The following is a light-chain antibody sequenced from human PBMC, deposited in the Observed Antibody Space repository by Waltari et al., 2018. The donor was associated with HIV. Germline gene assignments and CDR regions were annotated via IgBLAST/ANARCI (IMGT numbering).Light chain of an antibody. CDR3: QSYDSITWV. J-gene: IGLJ3*02. Sequence: NFLLTQPPSVSESPGKTVTISCTGSSGRIASHSVQWYQQRPGSAPTTVIYEHNQRPSGVPDRFSGSIDSSSNSASLTISGLKTEDEADYYCQSYDSITWVFGGGTKLTVL. CDR1: SGRIASHS. V-gene: IGLV6-57*02. CDR2: EHN.